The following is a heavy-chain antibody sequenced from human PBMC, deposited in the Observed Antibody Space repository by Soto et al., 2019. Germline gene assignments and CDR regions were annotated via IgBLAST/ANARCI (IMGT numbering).Heavy chain of an antibody. CDR2: IDWDDDK. CDR1: GFSLSTSGMC. CDR3: ARIRPYSSGWSYYFDY. D-gene: IGHD6-19*01. V-gene: IGHV2-70*11. Sequence: GSGPTLVNPPQTLTLTCTFSGFSLSTSGMCVSWIRQPPGKALEWLARIDWDDDKYYSTSLKTRLTISKDTSKNQVVLTMTNMDPVDTATYYCARIRPYSSGWSYYFDYWGQGTLVTVSS. J-gene: IGHJ4*02.